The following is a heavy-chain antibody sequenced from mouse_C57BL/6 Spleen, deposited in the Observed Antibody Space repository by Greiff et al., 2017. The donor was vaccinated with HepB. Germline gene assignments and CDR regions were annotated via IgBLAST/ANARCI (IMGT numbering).Heavy chain of an antibody. Sequence: EVQGVESGGDLVKPGGSLKLSCAASGFTFSSYGMSWVRQTPDKRLEWVATISSGGSYTYYPDSVKGRFTISRDNAKNTLYLQMSSLKSEDTAMYYCARHYDRNYFDYWGQGTTLTVSS. V-gene: IGHV5-6*01. CDR1: GFTFSSYG. D-gene: IGHD2-3*01. J-gene: IGHJ2*01. CDR2: ISSGGSYT. CDR3: ARHYDRNYFDY.